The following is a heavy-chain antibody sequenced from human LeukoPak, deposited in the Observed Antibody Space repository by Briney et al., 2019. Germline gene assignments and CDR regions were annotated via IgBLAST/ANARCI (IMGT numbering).Heavy chain of an antibody. Sequence: GESLKISCKGSGYTFTNCWIGWVRQMPGKGLEWMAMIYPGNSDTRYSPSFQGQVTITADKSITTAYLQWSSLKASDTAIYYCARGYGAYLGYWGQGTLVTVSS. D-gene: IGHD4-17*01. J-gene: IGHJ4*02. CDR2: IYPGNSDT. V-gene: IGHV5-51*01. CDR3: ARGYGAYLGY. CDR1: GYTFTNCW.